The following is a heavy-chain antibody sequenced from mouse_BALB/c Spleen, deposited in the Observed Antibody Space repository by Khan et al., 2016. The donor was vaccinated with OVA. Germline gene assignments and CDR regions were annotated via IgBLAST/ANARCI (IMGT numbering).Heavy chain of an antibody. CDR3: ARPPFCSYVMGY. CDR1: GYTFKNHG. V-gene: IGHV9-1*02. J-gene: IGHJ4*01. Sequence: QIQLVQSGPELKKPGETVKISCKASGYTFKNHGMNWVKQAPGKGLKWMGWINTYTGEPTYVEDFKGRFAFSLETSASTAYLQINNLKMEDKATYFCARPPFCSYVMGYWGQGTSVTVSS. CDR2: INTYTGEP.